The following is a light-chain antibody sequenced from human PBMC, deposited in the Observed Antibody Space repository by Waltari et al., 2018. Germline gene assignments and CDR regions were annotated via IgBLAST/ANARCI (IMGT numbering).Light chain of an antibody. CDR3: QHYYSSPLT. J-gene: IGKJ4*01. Sequence: DIVMTQSPDSLAVSLGERATINCKSSQLVLNSSNNKNYLAGDQKKPGQPPKLLLYWASTRGSGVPDRFSGSGSGTDFPLSISSLQAEDVAVYYCQHYYSSPLTFGGGTKVEIK. V-gene: IGKV4-1*01. CDR2: WAS. CDR1: QLVLNSSNNKNY.